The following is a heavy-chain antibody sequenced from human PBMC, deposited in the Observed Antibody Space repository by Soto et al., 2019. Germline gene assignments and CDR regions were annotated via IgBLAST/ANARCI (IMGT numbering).Heavy chain of an antibody. Sequence: QVQLVQSGAEVKKPGSSMKVSCKASGGNFRRYISWVRQAPGQGLEWMGGIIDMYGTANYAQKFQCRVTITADEFTSTAYMELSSLKPDDTGVYYCATNTSGYFPDWGQGTLVTVSS. D-gene: IGHD3-22*01. CDR1: GGNFRRY. CDR2: IIDMYGTA. V-gene: IGHV1-69*01. J-gene: IGHJ4*02. CDR3: ATNTSGYFPD.